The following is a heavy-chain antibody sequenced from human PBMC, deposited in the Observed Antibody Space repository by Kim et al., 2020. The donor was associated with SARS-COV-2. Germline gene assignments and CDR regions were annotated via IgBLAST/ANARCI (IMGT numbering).Heavy chain of an antibody. D-gene: IGHD3-22*01. Sequence: GGSLRLSCAASGFTFSSYSMNWVRQAPGKGLEWVSSISSSSSYIYYADSVKGRFTISRDNAKNSLYLQMNSLRAEDTAVYYCARAGNYYDSSGYSYYFDYWGQGTLVTVSS. V-gene: IGHV3-21*01. CDR1: GFTFSSYS. CDR3: ARAGNYYDSSGYSYYFDY. CDR2: ISSSSSYI. J-gene: IGHJ4*02.